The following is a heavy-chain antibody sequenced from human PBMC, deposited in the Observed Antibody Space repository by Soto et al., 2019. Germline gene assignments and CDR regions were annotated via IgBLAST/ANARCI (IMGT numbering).Heavy chain of an antibody. CDR1: GASISNDDYH. J-gene: IGHJ4*02. CDR3: ARLVYDTRLNYTYFDF. V-gene: IGHV4-30-4*01. Sequence: SQTLPLTRTVSGASISNDDYHWTWIRKPPGKGLEWIGNTQYSGNTNYNPSVRSRVTMSVDTSRNQFSLKLTSVTAADTAVYFCARLVYDTRLNYTYFDFWGPGTLVTVYS. D-gene: IGHD3-3*01. CDR2: TQYSGNT.